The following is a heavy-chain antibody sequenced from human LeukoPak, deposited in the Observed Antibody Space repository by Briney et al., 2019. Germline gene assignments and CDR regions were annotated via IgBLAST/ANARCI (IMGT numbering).Heavy chain of an antibody. CDR3: GIASPSGYDY. D-gene: IGHD3-22*01. V-gene: IGHV3-48*02. J-gene: IGHJ4*02. CDR1: VVTFTTYD. CDR2: ISHTSDAI. Sequence: GGSLTLSCAAPVVTFTTYDLNWVRQAPGKGLEWVSYISHTSDAIYYPDSVKGRFTLSRDNAKNSLYLQMNSLRDEETAVYYFGIASPSGYDYWGQGTLVTVSS.